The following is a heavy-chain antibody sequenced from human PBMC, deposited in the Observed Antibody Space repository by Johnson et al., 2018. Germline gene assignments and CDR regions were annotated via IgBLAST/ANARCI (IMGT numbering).Heavy chain of an antibody. D-gene: IGHD3-10*01. CDR2: ISYDGSNN. Sequence: QVQLVQSGGGVVQXGRSLRLXCAASGFTFSSYGMHWVRQAPGKGMEWVAVISYDGSNNYYADSVTGRFTISRDNSKNTPYLQMNSRRAEDTAVYYCANWGSTTMVRGVIKTPYGMDVWGQGTTVTVSS. J-gene: IGHJ6*02. V-gene: IGHV3-30*18. CDR3: ANWGSTTMVRGVIKTPYGMDV. CDR1: GFTFSSYG.